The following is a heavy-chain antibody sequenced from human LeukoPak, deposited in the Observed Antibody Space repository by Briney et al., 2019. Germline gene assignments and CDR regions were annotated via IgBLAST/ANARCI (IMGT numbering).Heavy chain of an antibody. CDR3: ARRSEGSGGIYYGMDV. Sequence: GESLKISCKGSGHSFTSYWIGWVRQMPGKGLEWMGIINPGDSDTRYSPSFQGQVTISADRSITTAYLQWSSLKASDTAKYYCARRSEGSGGIYYGMDVWGQGTTVTASS. D-gene: IGHD2-15*01. V-gene: IGHV5-51*01. CDR1: GHSFTSYW. J-gene: IGHJ6*02. CDR2: INPGDSDT.